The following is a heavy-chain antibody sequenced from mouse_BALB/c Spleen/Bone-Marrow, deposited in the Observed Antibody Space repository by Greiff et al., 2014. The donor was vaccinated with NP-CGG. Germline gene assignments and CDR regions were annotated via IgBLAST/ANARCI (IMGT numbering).Heavy chain of an antibody. CDR3: ARNGYYGWMTY. Sequence: EVNLVESGGGLVQPGGSLKLSCAASGFDFSGYWMTWVRQAPGKGLEWIGEINPDSRTINYKPSLKEKFIMSRDNAKNTLYLQMSKVRSGDTALYYCARNGYYGWMTYWGQGTLVTVSA. CDR2: INPDSRTI. D-gene: IGHD1-2*01. V-gene: IGHV4-1*02. J-gene: IGHJ3*01. CDR1: GFDFSGYW.